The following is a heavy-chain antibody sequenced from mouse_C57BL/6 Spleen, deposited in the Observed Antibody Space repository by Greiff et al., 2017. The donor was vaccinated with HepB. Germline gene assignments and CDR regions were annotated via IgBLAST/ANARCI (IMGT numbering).Heavy chain of an antibody. CDR3: ARSYYGSSYGYWYFDV. Sequence: VQLQESGAELVKPGASVKMSCKASGYTFTTYPIEWMKQNHGKSLEWIGNFHPYNDDTKYNEKFKGKATLTVEKSSSTVYLELSRLTSDDSAVYYCARSYYGSSYGYWYFDVWGTGTTVTVSS. J-gene: IGHJ1*03. D-gene: IGHD1-1*01. CDR2: FHPYNDDT. CDR1: GYTFTTYP. V-gene: IGHV1-47*01.